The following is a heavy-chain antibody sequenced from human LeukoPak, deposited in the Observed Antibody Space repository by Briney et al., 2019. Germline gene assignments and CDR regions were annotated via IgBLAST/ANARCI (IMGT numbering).Heavy chain of an antibody. CDR3: ARQGSRGGSDY. CDR2: IYYSGST. Sequence: SETLSLTCTVSGGSISSGGYYWSWIRQPPGKGLEWIGSIYYSGSTYYNLSLKSRVTISVDTSKNQFSLKLSSVTAADTAVYYCARQGSRGGSDYWGQGTLVTVPS. J-gene: IGHJ4*02. V-gene: IGHV4-39*01. D-gene: IGHD3-10*01. CDR1: GGSISSGGYY.